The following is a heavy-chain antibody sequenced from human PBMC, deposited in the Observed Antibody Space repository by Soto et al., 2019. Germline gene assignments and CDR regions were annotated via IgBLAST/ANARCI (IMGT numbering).Heavy chain of an antibody. D-gene: IGHD2-21*02. J-gene: IGHJ3*02. CDR3: AKDLGVGGGDCLDI. CDR2: ISYDGSNK. V-gene: IGHV3-30*18. Sequence: QVQLVESGGGVVQPGRSLRLSCAASGFTFSSYGMHWVRQAPGKGLEWVAVISYDGSNKYYADSVKGRFTISRDNSKNTLYRQMNSLRAEDTAVYYCAKDLGVGGGDCLDIWGQGTMVTVSS. CDR1: GFTFSSYG.